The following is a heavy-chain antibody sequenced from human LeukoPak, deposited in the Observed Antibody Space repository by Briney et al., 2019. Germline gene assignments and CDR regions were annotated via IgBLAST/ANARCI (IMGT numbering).Heavy chain of an antibody. D-gene: IGHD3-9*01. V-gene: IGHV3-48*03. Sequence: PGGSLRLSCAASGFTFSSYEMNWVRQAPGKGLAWVSYISSSGSTIYYADSVKGRFTISRDNAKNSLYLQMNSLRAEGTAVYYCARRPVLTGYYNYDYWGQGTLVTVSS. J-gene: IGHJ4*02. CDR3: ARRPVLTGYYNYDY. CDR2: ISSSGSTI. CDR1: GFTFSSYE.